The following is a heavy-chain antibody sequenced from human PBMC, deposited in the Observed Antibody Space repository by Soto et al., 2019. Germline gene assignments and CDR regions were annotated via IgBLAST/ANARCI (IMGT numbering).Heavy chain of an antibody. CDR3: ERGLRRVGWNWFAP. Sequence: PSETLSLTCAVYGGSFSCYYWNWIHQPPRKGLEWIGEINHSGSTNYNPSLKSRVTISVDTSNNQFSLKLSSVTAPDTAVYYCERGLRRVGWNWFAPWGKGTMVTVSS. J-gene: IGHJ5*02. CDR2: INHSGST. CDR1: GGSFSCYY. V-gene: IGHV4-34*01. D-gene: IGHD1-26*01.